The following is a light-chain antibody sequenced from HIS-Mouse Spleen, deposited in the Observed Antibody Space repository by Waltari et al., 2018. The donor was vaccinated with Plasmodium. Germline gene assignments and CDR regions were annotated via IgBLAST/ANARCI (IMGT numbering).Light chain of an antibody. CDR2: AAS. J-gene: IGKJ4*01. CDR3: QQYYSYPLT. V-gene: IGKV1-8*01. CDR1: QGISSY. Sequence: AIRMTQSPSSFSASTGDRVTITCRACQGISSYLAWYQQKPGKAPKLLIYAASTLQSGVPSRFRGSASGTDFTLPISCLQSEDFATYYCQQYYSYPLTFGGGTKVEIK.